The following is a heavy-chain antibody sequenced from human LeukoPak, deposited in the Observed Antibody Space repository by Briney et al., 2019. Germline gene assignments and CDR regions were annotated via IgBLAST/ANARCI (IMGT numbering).Heavy chain of an antibody. CDR2: ISYDGSNK. J-gene: IGHJ3*02. D-gene: IGHD3-10*01. Sequence: GGSLRLSCAASGITFSSYGMHWVRQAPGKGLEWVAVISYDGSNKYYVDSVKGRFTISRDNSKNTLYLQMNSLRAEDTAVYYCAKDHLWFGELTWDVFDIWGQGTMVTVSS. V-gene: IGHV3-30*18. CDR3: AKDHLWFGELTWDVFDI. CDR1: GITFSSYG.